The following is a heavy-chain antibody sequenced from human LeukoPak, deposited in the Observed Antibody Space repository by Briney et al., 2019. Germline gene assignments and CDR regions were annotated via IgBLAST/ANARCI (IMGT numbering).Heavy chain of an antibody. V-gene: IGHV3-74*01. J-gene: IGHJ4*02. CDR1: GFTFSSYW. Sequence: PGGSLRLSCAASGFTFSSYWVHWVRQAPGRGLVWVSRINPDGSTTNYADSVKGRFTISRDNAKNALYLQMNSLRAEDTAVYYCATAGNYRFDYWGQGTLVTVSS. CDR3: ATAGNYRFDY. D-gene: IGHD1-7*01. CDR2: INPDGSTT.